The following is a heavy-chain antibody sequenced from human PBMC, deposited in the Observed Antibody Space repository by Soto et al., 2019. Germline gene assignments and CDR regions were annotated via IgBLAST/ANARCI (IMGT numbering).Heavy chain of an antibody. D-gene: IGHD3-22*01. CDR3: AKGWGPGGIVVDY. V-gene: IGHV4-59*01. CDR2: IYYTGST. J-gene: IGHJ4*02. CDR1: GDSTSDYY. Sequence: SETLSLTCAVSGDSTSDYYWSWFRQAPGKGLEWLGYIYYTGSTNYNPSLKSRLTMSLDSSKSQCSVNLTSVTADDTAVYYCAKGWGPGGIVVDYWGKGALVTVS.